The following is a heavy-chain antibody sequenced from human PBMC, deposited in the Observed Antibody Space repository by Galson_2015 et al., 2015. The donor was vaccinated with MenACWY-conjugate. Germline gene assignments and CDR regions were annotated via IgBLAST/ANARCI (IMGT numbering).Heavy chain of an antibody. CDR3: ARGVNLASMAGY. D-gene: IGHD3-3*02. CDR2: MYYSGSA. CDR1: GGSINSYS. V-gene: IGHV4-59*01. J-gene: IGHJ4*02. Sequence: TLSLTCTVSGGSINSYSWSWIRPPPGKGLEWIGYMYYSGSANYNPSLKSRVTISVDTSKNQFSLTMTSVTAADTAVYYCARGVNLASMAGYWGQGTLVTVSS.